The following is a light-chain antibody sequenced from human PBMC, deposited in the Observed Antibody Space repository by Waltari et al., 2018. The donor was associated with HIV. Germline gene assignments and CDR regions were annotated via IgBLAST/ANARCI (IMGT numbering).Light chain of an antibody. CDR2: EGS. CDR3: CSYAGSSTWV. V-gene: IGLV2-23*01. Sequence: QHALTQPAPASGSPGQSITIPCTGTSSDVGSYHLISWYHQHPGKAPKLMIYEGSKRPSGVSNRFSGSKSGNTASLTISGLQAEDEADYYCCSYAGSSTWVFGGGTKLTVL. CDR1: SSDVGSYHL. J-gene: IGLJ3*02.